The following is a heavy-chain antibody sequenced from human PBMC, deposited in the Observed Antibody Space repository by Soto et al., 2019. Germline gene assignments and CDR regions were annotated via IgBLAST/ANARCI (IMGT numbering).Heavy chain of an antibody. V-gene: IGHV3-74*01. CDR3: ARPAMVRAGAFDI. J-gene: IGHJ3*02. CDR1: GFTFSSYW. CDR2: INSDGSGT. Sequence: PGGSLRLSCAASGFTFSSYWMHWVRQAPGKGLVWVSRINSDGSGTSYADSVKGRFTISRDNAKNTLYLQMNSLRAEDTAVYYCARPAMVRAGAFDIWGQGIMVTGSS. D-gene: IGHD5-18*01.